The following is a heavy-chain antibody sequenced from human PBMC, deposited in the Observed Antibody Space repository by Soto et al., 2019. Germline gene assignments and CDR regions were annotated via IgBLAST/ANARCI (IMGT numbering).Heavy chain of an antibody. D-gene: IGHD4-4*01. V-gene: IGHV4-59*08. J-gene: IGHJ6*03. CDR3: ARRSLYSNTGAHYYYYYMDV. CDR2: IYYSGST. Sequence: SETLSLTCTVSGGSISSYYWSWIRQPPGKGLEWIGYIYYSGSTNYNPSLKSRVTISVDTSKNQFSLKLSSVTAADTAVYYCARRSLYSNTGAHYYYYYMDVWGKGTTVTVSS. CDR1: GGSISSYY.